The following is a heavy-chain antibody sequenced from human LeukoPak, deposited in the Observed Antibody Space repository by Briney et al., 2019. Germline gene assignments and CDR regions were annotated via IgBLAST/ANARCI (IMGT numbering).Heavy chain of an antibody. CDR1: GFTFSSYS. Sequence: PGGSLRLSCAASGFTFSSYSMNWVRQVPGKGLEWVSSISSSSSYIYYADSVKGRFTISRDNAKNSLYLQMNSLRAEDTAVYYCARDQSNYYDSSDYHAVWGQGTTVTVSS. V-gene: IGHV3-21*01. CDR3: ARDQSNYYDSSDYHAV. J-gene: IGHJ6*02. CDR2: ISSSSSYI. D-gene: IGHD3-22*01.